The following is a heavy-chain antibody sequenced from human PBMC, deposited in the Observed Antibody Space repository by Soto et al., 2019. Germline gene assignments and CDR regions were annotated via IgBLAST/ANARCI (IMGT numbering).Heavy chain of an antibody. Sequence: PGGSLRLSCAASGFTFSNAWMNXXXXAXGKGLEWVGRIKSKTDGGTTDYAAPVKGRFTISRDDSKNTLYLQMNSLKTEDTAVYYCTTEYYYDSSGPGRNWGQGTLVTVSS. CDR3: TTEYYYDSSGPGRN. CDR1: GFTFSNAW. D-gene: IGHD3-22*01. V-gene: IGHV3-15*07. J-gene: IGHJ4*02. CDR2: IKSKTDGGTT.